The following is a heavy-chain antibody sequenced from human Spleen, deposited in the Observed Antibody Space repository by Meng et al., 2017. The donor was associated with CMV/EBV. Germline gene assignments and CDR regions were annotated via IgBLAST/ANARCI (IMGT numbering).Heavy chain of an antibody. CDR2: INHSGST. CDR3: ARARYCSSTSYQLWSPYYYYYYGMDV. CDR1: GGSFSGYY. D-gene: IGHD2-2*01. Sequence: GSLRLSCAVYGGSFSGYYWSWIRQPPGKGLEWIGEINHSGSTNYNPSLKSRVTISVDTSKNQFSLKLSSVTAADTAVYYCARARYCSSTSYQLWSPYYYYYYGMDVWGQGTTVTVSS. V-gene: IGHV4-34*01. J-gene: IGHJ6*02.